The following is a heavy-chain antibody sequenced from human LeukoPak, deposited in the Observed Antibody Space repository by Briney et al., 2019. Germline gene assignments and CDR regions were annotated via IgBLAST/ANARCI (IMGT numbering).Heavy chain of an antibody. Sequence: GGSLRLSCTASGFVFDEHGMTWVRQVPGKGLEWVSGINWSGKSTSYGDPVRGRFTISRDNAKNSLSLQMDSLRAEDTALYYCASSYYDSHMDVWGKGTTVTVSS. J-gene: IGHJ6*03. V-gene: IGHV3-20*04. CDR3: ASSYYDSHMDV. CDR1: GFVFDEHG. CDR2: INWSGKST. D-gene: IGHD3-3*01.